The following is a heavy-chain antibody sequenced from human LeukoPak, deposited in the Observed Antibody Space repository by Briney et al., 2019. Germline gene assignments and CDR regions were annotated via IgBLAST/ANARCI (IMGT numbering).Heavy chain of an antibody. J-gene: IGHJ4*02. CDR2: IRYDGSNK. CDR3: ARDWLNYFDY. D-gene: IGHD5-12*01. Sequence: GGSLRLSCAASGFTFSSYGMHWVRQAPGKGLEWVAFIRYDGSNKYYADSVKGRFTVSRDNSKNTLYLQMNSLRAEDTAVYYCARDWLNYFDYWGQGTLVTVSS. V-gene: IGHV3-30*02. CDR1: GFTFSSYG.